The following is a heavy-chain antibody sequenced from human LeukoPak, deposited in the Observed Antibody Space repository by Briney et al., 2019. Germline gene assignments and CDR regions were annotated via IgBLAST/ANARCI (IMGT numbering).Heavy chain of an antibody. J-gene: IGHJ4*02. CDR2: IYYSGST. CDR3: ASTYVDTAMVTGRSYFYY. CDR1: GGSISSGDYY. V-gene: IGHV4-30-4*01. D-gene: IGHD5-18*01. Sequence: PSETLSLTCTVSGGSISSGDYYWSWIRQPPGKGLEWIGYIYYSGSTYYNPSLKSRVTISVDTSKNQFSLKLSSVTAADTAVYYCASTYVDTAMVTGRSYFYYWGQGTLVTVSS.